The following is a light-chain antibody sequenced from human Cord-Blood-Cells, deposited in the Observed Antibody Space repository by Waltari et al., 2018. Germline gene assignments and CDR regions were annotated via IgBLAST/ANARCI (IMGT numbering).Light chain of an antibody. J-gene: IGLJ3*02. Sequence: QSALPQPRSVSASPGQSVTIPCPGTSSDVGGYNYVPWYQQHPGKAPKLMIYDVSKRPSGVPDRFSGSKSGNTASLTISGLQAEDEADYYCCSYAGSYTWVFGGGTKLTVL. V-gene: IGLV2-11*01. CDR2: DVS. CDR1: SSDVGGYNY. CDR3: CSYAGSYTWV.